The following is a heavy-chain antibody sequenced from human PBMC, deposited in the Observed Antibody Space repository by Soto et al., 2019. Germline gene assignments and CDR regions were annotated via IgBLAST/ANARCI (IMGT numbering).Heavy chain of an antibody. V-gene: IGHV3-30*18. CDR3: AKAGRQIAVAGHFDY. CDR2: ISYDGSNK. D-gene: IGHD6-19*01. J-gene: IGHJ4*02. Sequence: GGSLRLSCAASGFTFSSYGMHWVRQGPGKGLEWVAVISYDGSNKYYADSVKGRFTIYRDNSKNTLYLQMSSLSAEDTAVYYCAKAGRQIAVAGHFDYWGQGTLVTVSS. CDR1: GFTFSSYG.